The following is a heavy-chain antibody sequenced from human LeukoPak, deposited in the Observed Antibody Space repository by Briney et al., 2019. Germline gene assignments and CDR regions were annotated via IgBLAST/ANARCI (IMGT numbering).Heavy chain of an antibody. Sequence: GGSLRLSCGASGFTFSIYSMNWVRQAPGKGLEWVSSISSSSSFIYYADSVKGRFTISRDNAKNSLYLQMNSLRAEDTAVYYCARDRVRLSNYYYYYGMDVWGQGTTVTVSS. J-gene: IGHJ6*02. D-gene: IGHD3-10*01. CDR1: GFTFSIYS. CDR3: ARDRVRLSNYYYYYGMDV. CDR2: ISSSSSFI. V-gene: IGHV3-21*04.